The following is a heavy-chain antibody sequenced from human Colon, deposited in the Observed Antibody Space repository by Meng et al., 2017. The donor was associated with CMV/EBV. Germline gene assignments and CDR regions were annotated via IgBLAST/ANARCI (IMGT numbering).Heavy chain of an antibody. D-gene: IGHD3-3*01. CDR1: GFTFSDYA. Sequence: GESLKISCVASGFTFSDYALTWVRQAPGKGLEWVSVITSGGSTYHADFVKGRFTISRDNSKNTMSLQMNSLRADDTAVYYCGNTIRGFYYYGVDVRGQGTTVTVSS. V-gene: IGHV3-23*01. J-gene: IGHJ6*02. CDR3: GNTIRGFYYYGVDV. CDR2: ITSGGST.